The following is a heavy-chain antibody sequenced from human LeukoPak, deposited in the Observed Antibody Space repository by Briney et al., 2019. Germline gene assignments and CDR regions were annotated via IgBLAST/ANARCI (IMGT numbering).Heavy chain of an antibody. Sequence: GGSLRLSCAASGFTFTSFGFYWVRQAPGKGLEWVALIWYDGSKTYYADSVKGRFTISRDNSKNTLYLQMNSLRAEDTAVYYCARGPLGWSDYWGQGTLVTVSS. V-gene: IGHV3-33*01. CDR2: IWYDGSKT. CDR1: GFTFTSFG. J-gene: IGHJ4*02. D-gene: IGHD1-26*01. CDR3: ARGPLGWSDY.